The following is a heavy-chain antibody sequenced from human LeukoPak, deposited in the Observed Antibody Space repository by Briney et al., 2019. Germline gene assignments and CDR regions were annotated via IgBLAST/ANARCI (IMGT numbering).Heavy chain of an antibody. V-gene: IGHV4-38-2*01. CDR1: GYSISSGYY. CDR3: ASQLTGDNFDY. CDR2: IYHSGST. J-gene: IGHJ4*02. D-gene: IGHD7-27*01. Sequence: SETLSLTCAVSGYSISSGYYWGWIRQPPGKGLEWIGSIYHSGSTYYNPSLKSRVTISVDTSKNQFFLKLSSVTAADTAVYYCASQLTGDNFDYWGQGTLVTVSS.